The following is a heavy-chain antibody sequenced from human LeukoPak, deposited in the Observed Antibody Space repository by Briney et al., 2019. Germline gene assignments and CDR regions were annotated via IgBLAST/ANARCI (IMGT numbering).Heavy chain of an antibody. CDR3: ARMRVVRGVTYWYFDL. CDR1: AFSLSTSEMC. J-gene: IGHJ2*01. Sequence: SGPTLVNPTQTLTLTCTFSAFSLSTSEMCVSWIRQSPGKALEWLARIDWNDDKYYSTSLKTRLTISKDTSKNQVVLTMTNMDPVDTATYYCARMRVVRGVTYWYFDLWGRGTLVTVSS. V-gene: IGHV2-70*11. D-gene: IGHD3-10*01. CDR2: IDWNDDK.